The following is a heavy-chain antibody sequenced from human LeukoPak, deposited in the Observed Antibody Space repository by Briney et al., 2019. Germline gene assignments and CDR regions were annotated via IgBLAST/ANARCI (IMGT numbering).Heavy chain of an antibody. Sequence: PSETLSLTCTVSGGSISSSSYYWGWIRQPPGKGLEWIGSIYYSGSTYYNPSLKSRVTISVDTSKNQFSLKLSSVTAADTAVYCCARDGHAHGPSSSSVEVDYWGQGTLVTVSS. D-gene: IGHD6-6*01. V-gene: IGHV4-39*07. CDR2: IYYSGST. J-gene: IGHJ4*02. CDR3: ARDGHAHGPSSSSVEVDY. CDR1: GGSISSSSYY.